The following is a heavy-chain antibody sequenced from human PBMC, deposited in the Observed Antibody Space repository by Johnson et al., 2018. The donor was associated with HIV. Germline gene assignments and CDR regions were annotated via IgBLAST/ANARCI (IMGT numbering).Heavy chain of an antibody. V-gene: IGHV3-23*04. D-gene: IGHD1-26*01. J-gene: IGHJ3*02. CDR2: ISGSGGST. Sequence: MQLVESGGGLVQPGGSLRLSCAASGFTFSSYAMSWVRQAPGKGLEWVSAISGSGGSTYYADSVTCRSTISRDNSKNTLYLQMTGLRAEDTAVYYCARGVWWELQGDAFDIWGQGTMVTVSS. CDR3: ARGVWWELQGDAFDI. CDR1: GFTFSSYA.